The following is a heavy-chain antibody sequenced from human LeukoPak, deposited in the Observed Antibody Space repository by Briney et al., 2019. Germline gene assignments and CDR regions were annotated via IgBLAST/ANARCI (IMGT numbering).Heavy chain of an antibody. CDR2: INHSGST. D-gene: IGHD1-26*01. CDR3: ARVGAARYYYYYYYMDV. Sequence: SETLSLTCAVYGGPFSGYYWSWIRQPPGKGLEWIGEINHSGSTNYNPSLKSRVTISVDTSKNQFSLKLSSVTAADTAVYYCARVGAARYYYYYYYMDVWGKGTTVTVSS. V-gene: IGHV4-34*01. CDR1: GGPFSGYY. J-gene: IGHJ6*03.